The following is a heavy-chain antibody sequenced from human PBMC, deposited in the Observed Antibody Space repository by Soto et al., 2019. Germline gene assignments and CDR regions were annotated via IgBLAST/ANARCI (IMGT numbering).Heavy chain of an antibody. CDR1: GYTFTYFD. J-gene: IGHJ5*02. V-gene: IGHV1-8*01. CDR2: MSPSTGNT. CDR3: ARGAYP. Sequence: QVQVVQSGAEVKRPGASVRVSCKASGYTFTYFDINWVRQAAGQGFEWLGFMSPSTGNTGYEQKLQGRITLTRDTSIDTAYMDLTGLTPADSAVYYCARGAYPWGQGTLVTVSS.